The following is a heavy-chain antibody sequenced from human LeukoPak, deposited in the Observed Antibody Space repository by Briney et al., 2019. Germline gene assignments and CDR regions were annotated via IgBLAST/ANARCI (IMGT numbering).Heavy chain of an antibody. J-gene: IGHJ3*02. CDR1: GGTFSSYA. Sequence: ASVKVSCKASGGTFSSYAISWVRQAPGQGLEWMGGIIPIFGTANYAQKFQGRVTITADESTSTAYMELSSLRSEDTAVYYCARALGSIHDAFDIWGQGTMVTVSS. CDR2: IIPIFGTA. D-gene: IGHD1-26*01. CDR3: ARALGSIHDAFDI. V-gene: IGHV1-69*13.